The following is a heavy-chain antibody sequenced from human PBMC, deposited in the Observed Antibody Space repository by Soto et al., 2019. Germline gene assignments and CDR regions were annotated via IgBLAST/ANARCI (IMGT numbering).Heavy chain of an antibody. V-gene: IGHV3-74*01. CDR3: ARDLSLLGPRYGDYGRY. Sequence: EVQLVESGGGLVQPGGSLRLSCAASGFTFSSYWMHWVRQAPGKGLVWVSRINSDGSSTSYADSVKGRFTISRDNAKNTRYLQMTSLRAEDTAVYYCARDLSLLGPRYGDYGRYWGQGTLVTVSS. CDR1: GFTFSSYW. D-gene: IGHD4-17*01. CDR2: INSDGSST. J-gene: IGHJ4*02.